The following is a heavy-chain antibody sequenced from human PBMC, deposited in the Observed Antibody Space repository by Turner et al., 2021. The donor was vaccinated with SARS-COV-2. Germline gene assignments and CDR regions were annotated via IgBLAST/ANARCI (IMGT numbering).Heavy chain of an antibody. CDR1: RITFSSHG. V-gene: IGHV3-33*01. Sequence: QVLLVESGGGVVQPGRSLRLSCAASRITFSSHGMHWVRQAPGKGLEWVAVIWNDGSKKYYEDSVKGRFTSSRDNSKNMVYLQMNSLRAEDTAVYYCARLDDSGHWGAFDIWGQGTMVTVSS. J-gene: IGHJ3*02. CDR2: IWNDGSKK. CDR3: ARLDDSGHWGAFDI. D-gene: IGHD3-22*01.